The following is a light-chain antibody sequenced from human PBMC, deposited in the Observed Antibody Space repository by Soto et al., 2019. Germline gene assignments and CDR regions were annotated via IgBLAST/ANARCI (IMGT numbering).Light chain of an antibody. CDR1: SSDVGNYKY. J-gene: IGLJ3*02. Sequence: QSVLTQPASVSGSPGQSITISCTGTSSDVGNYKYVSWYQRHPGKAPKLLIYEVTNRPSGVSNRFSGSKSGNTASLTISGLQAEDEADYYCSTFTGNTLEFGGGTKLTVL. CDR3: STFTGNTLE. CDR2: EVT. V-gene: IGLV2-14*01.